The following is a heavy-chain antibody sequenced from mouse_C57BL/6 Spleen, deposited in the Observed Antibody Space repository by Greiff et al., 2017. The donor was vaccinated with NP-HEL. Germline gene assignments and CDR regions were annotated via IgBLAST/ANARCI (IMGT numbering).Heavy chain of an antibody. V-gene: IGHV1-26*01. CDR1: GYTFTDYY. D-gene: IGHD2-4*01. J-gene: IGHJ2*01. Sequence: VQLQQSGPELVKPGASVKISCKASGYTFTDYYMNWVKQSHGKSLEWIGDINPNNGGTSYNQKFKGKATLTVDKSSSTAYMELRSLTSEDSAVYYCARPYYDYDGGVFDYWGQGTTLTVSS. CDR3: ARPYYDYDGGVFDY. CDR2: INPNNGGT.